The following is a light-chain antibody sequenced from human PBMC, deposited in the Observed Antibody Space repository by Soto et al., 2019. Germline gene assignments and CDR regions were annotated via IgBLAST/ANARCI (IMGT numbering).Light chain of an antibody. CDR3: QQYGSSTGMYT. CDR2: GAS. V-gene: IGKV3-20*01. Sequence: EIVLTQSPGTLSLSPGERATLSCRASQSVSSSYLDWYQQKPGQAPRLLIYGASSRATGIPDRFSGSGSGTDFTLTISRLEPEDFAVYYCQQYGSSTGMYTFGQGTKLEIK. J-gene: IGKJ2*01. CDR1: QSVSSSY.